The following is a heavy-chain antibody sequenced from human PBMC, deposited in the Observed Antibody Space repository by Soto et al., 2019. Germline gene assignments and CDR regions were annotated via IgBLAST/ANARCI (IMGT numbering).Heavy chain of an antibody. J-gene: IGHJ6*02. CDR3: ARGDGRGSSGFYYYYGMDV. CDR1: GFTFTNYF. D-gene: IGHD6-25*01. CDR2: ISPSDGST. V-gene: IGHV1-46*01. Sequence: QVQLVQSGAEVKKPGASVKVSCKASGFTFTNYFFHWVRQAPRQGLEWMGIISPSDGSTNYVQSLQGRVTMTSDTSTSTVYRELSSLRSEDTAVYYCARGDGRGSSGFYYYYGMDVWGHGTTVTVSS.